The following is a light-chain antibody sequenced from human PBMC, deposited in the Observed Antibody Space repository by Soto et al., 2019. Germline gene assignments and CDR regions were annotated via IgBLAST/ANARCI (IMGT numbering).Light chain of an antibody. CDR2: GAS. CDR3: QQYNNWPPFS. V-gene: IGKV3-15*01. J-gene: IGKJ3*01. CDR1: QSISSN. Sequence: EIVFTQSPSTLSLSPVERSTLSCRYSQSISSNLAWYQQKNGQTPRLLIYGASTRAAGIPARFSGSGSGTDFTLTISSLQSEDFAVYYCQQYNNWPPFSFGPGTKVDIK.